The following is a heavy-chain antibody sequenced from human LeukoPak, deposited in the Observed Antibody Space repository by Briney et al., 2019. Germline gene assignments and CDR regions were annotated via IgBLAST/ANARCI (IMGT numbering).Heavy chain of an antibody. Sequence: GVSLSLSCAASGFAFSASYMMGVSKAPGKGWEWVATIKPHGSEKSHVDYVSGRFTITSDYTNDSLFLQMNSLTVDATAVHYCVRGGTYWTVSWGQGTLVNVS. D-gene: IGHD6-25*01. CDR1: GFAFSASY. J-gene: IGHJ5*01. CDR2: IKPHGSEK. V-gene: IGHV3-7*01. CDR3: VRGGTYWTVS.